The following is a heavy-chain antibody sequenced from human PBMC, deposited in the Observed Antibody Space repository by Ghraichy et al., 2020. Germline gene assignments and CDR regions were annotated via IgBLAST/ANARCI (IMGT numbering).Heavy chain of an antibody. V-gene: IGHV4-59*01. D-gene: IGHD4-17*01. CDR1: GGSISSYY. CDR3: AREGPRVPGYGDYSFDY. J-gene: IGHJ4*02. Sequence: SETLSLTCTVSGGSISSYYWSWIRQPPGKGLEWIGYIYYSGSTNYNPSLKSRVTISVDTSKNQFSLKLSSVTAADTAVYYCAREGPRVPGYGDYSFDYWGQGTLVTVSS. CDR2: IYYSGST.